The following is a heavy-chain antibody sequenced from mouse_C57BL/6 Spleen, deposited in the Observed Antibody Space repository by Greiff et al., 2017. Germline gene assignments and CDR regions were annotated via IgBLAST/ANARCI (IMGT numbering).Heavy chain of an antibody. CDR1: GYTFTSYG. V-gene: IGHV1-81*01. CDR2: IYPRSGNT. Sequence: VQVVESGAELARPGASVKLSCKASGYTFTSYGISWVKQRTGQGLEWIGEIYPRSGNTYYNEKFKGKATLTADKSSSTAYMELRSLTSEDSAVYFCAIYYYGSSYYFDYWGQGTTLTVSS. CDR3: AIYYYGSSYYFDY. J-gene: IGHJ2*01. D-gene: IGHD1-1*01.